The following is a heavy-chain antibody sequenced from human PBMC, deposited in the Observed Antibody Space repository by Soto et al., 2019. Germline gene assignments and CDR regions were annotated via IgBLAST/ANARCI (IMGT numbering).Heavy chain of an antibody. J-gene: IGHJ4*02. CDR1: GASVSSGDFY. CDR3: ARYAPYSFSGGYGGLRPVFDS. V-gene: IGHV4-61*08. CDR2: GYYSGYT. D-gene: IGHD1-26*01. Sequence: PSETLSLTCTVSGASVSSGDFYWSWIRQPPGKGLEWIGYGYYSGYTNYNPSLKSRVTISVDTSKNQFYLKLTSVTAADTAVYYCARYAPYSFSGGYGGLRPVFDSWGQGTLVTVSS.